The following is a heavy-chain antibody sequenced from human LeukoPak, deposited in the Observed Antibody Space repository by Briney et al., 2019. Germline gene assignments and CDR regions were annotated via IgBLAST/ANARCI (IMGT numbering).Heavy chain of an antibody. CDR2: INTNTGNP. CDR1: GYTFTSYA. D-gene: IGHD6-19*01. Sequence: GASVKVSCKASGYTFTSYAMNWVRQAPGQGLEWMGWINTNTGNPTYAQGFTGRFVFSLDTSVSTAYLQISSLKAEDTAVYYCAREKSYSYGLFVAPSYSSGWLFDPWGQGTLVTVSS. CDR3: AREKSYSYGLFVAPSYSSGWLFDP. J-gene: IGHJ5*02. V-gene: IGHV7-4-1*02.